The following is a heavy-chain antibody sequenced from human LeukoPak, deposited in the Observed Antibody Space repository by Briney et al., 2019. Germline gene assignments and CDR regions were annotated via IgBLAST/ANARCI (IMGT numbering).Heavy chain of an antibody. CDR2: ISYDGSNK. V-gene: IGHV3-30*04. J-gene: IGHJ4*02. CDR3: ARAGGGDR. Sequence: GGSLRLSCAASGFTFSSYAMHWVRQAPGKGLEWVAVISYDGSNKYYADSVKGRFTISRDNSKNTLYLQMNSLRAEDTAVYYCARAGGGDRWGQGTLVTVSS. CDR1: GFTFSSYA. D-gene: IGHD3-10*01.